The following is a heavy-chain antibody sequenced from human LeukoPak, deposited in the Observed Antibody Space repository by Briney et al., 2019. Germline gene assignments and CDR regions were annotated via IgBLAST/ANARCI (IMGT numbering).Heavy chain of an antibody. CDR2: ISGSGGST. Sequence: GGSLRLSCAASGFTFSSYAMSWVRQAPGKGLEWVSAISGSGGSTYYADSVKGRFTIPRENSKNTLYLQMNSLRAKDTAVYYCAKVVLTMVRGVRWYFGYWGQGTLVTVSS. D-gene: IGHD3-10*01. V-gene: IGHV3-23*01. CDR3: AKVVLTMVRGVRWYFGY. J-gene: IGHJ4*02. CDR1: GFTFSSYA.